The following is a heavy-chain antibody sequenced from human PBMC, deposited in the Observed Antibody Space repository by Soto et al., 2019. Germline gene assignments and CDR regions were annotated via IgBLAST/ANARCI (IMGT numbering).Heavy chain of an antibody. Sequence: ASVKVSCKASGYTFTGYYMHWVRPAPGQGLEWMGWINPNSGGTNYAQKFQGWVTMTRDTSISTAYMELSRLRSDDTAVYYCARGIYYGSGSSNFDYWGQGTLVTVSS. CDR3: ARGIYYGSGSSNFDY. D-gene: IGHD3-10*01. V-gene: IGHV1-2*04. CDR1: GYTFTGYY. J-gene: IGHJ4*02. CDR2: INPNSGGT.